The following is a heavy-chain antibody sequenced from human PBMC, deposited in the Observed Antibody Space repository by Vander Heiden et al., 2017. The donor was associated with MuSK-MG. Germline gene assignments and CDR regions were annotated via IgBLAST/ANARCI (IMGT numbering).Heavy chain of an antibody. J-gene: IGHJ4*02. D-gene: IGHD3-3*01. CDR2: TYYRSKWYN. Sequence: QVQLQQSGPGLVKPSQTLSLTCAISGDSVSSNSAAWNWIRQSPSRGLEWLGRTYYRSKWYNDYAVSVKSRITINPDTSKNKFSLQLNSVTPEDTAVYYCAREPSLAISDFWSGYYNYCDYWGQGTLGTVSS. V-gene: IGHV6-1*01. CDR1: GDSVSSNSAA. CDR3: AREPSLAISDFWSGYYNYCDY.